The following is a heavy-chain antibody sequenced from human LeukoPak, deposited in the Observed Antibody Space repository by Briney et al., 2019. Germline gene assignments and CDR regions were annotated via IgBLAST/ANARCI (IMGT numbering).Heavy chain of an antibody. D-gene: IGHD3-3*01. CDR1: GFSFSSHA. CDR2: ISGSGSIT. J-gene: IGHJ6*02. V-gene: IGHV3-23*01. Sequence: QPGGSLRLSCAASGFSFSSHAMNWVRQAPGKGLEWVAAISGSGSITYYADSVKGRFTISRDNSKDTMYLQMNSLRAEDTAVYYCAKDFGEGMDVWGQGTTVTVSS. CDR3: AKDFGEGMDV.